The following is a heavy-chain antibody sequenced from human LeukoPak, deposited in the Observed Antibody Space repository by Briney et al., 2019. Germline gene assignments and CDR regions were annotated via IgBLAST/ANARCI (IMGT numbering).Heavy chain of an antibody. CDR2: IKQDGSEK. CDR1: GFTFSSYW. D-gene: IGHD3-22*01. Sequence: GGSLRLSCAASGFTFSSYWMSWVRQAPGKGLEWVANIKQDGSEKYYVDSVKGRFTISRDNAKNSLYLQMNSLRAEDTAAYYCARGGYYYDSSGYLGHDYWGQGTLVTVSS. V-gene: IGHV3-7*04. J-gene: IGHJ4*02. CDR3: ARGGYYYDSSGYLGHDY.